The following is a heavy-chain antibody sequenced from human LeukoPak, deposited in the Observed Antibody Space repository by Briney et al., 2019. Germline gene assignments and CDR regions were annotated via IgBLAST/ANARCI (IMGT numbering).Heavy chain of an antibody. Sequence: ASVKVSCKASGYTFTGYYMHWVRQAPGQGLEWMGWINPNSGGTNYAQKFQGRVTMTRDTSISTAYMELSSLRSDDTAVYYCARDRQRDYYDSSGYYYYFDYWGQGTLVTVSS. D-gene: IGHD3-22*01. CDR2: INPNSGGT. V-gene: IGHV1-2*02. J-gene: IGHJ4*02. CDR1: GYTFTGYY. CDR3: ARDRQRDYYDSSGYYYYFDY.